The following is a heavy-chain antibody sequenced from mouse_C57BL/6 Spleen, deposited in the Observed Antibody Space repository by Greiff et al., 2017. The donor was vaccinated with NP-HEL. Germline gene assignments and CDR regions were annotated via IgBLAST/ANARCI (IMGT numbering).Heavy chain of an antibody. CDR1: GYAFSSSW. CDR2: IYPGDGDT. D-gene: IGHD1-2*01. J-gene: IGHJ4*01. CDR3: ARRLTHYAMDY. V-gene: IGHV1-82*01. Sequence: QVQLQQSGPELVKPGASVKISCKASGYAFSSSWMNWVKQRPGQGLEWIGRIYPGDGDTNYNGKFKGKATLTADKSSSTAYMQLSSLTSEDSAVYFCARRLTHYAMDYWGQGTSVTVSS.